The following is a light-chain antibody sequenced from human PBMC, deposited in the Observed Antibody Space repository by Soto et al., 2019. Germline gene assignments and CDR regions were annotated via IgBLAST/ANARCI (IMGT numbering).Light chain of an antibody. J-gene: IGKJ4*01. CDR2: FTS. Sequence: EIVMTQSPATLSVSPGERTTLSCRASQSLSNHLAWYQQKPGQAPRLLIYFTSTRPTGIQARFSGSRSGTDFTLTISSLQVEDFAGDYCQQYNTGALAFGGETKVETK. CDR1: QSLSNH. V-gene: IGKV3-15*01. CDR3: QQYNTGALA.